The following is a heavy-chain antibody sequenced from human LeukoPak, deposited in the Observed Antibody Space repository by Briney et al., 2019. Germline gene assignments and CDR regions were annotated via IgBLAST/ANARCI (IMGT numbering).Heavy chain of an antibody. CDR2: VSYDGRYR. D-gene: IGHD6-19*01. V-gene: IGHV3-30*18. Sequence: GGSLRLSCVASGFTFSGYGMYWVRQAPGKGLERVAVVSYDGRYRYYADSVKGRFTISRDNSKNTLSLQMDSLRAEDTAVYYCAKFGVAAGTDYWYFDLWGRGTLVTVSS. CDR3: AKFGVAAGTDYWYFDL. J-gene: IGHJ2*01. CDR1: GFTFSGYG.